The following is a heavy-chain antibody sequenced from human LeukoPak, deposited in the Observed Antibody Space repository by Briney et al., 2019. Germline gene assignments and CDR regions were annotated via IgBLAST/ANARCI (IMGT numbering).Heavy chain of an antibody. D-gene: IGHD3-10*01. CDR3: AREGYGSGSLSSAYYFDY. Sequence: GASVKVSCKASGYTFTSYYMHWVRQAPGQGLEWMGIINPSGGSTSYAQKFQGRVTMTRDTSTSTVYMELSSLRSEDTAVYYCAREGYGSGSLSSAYYFDYWGQGTLVTVSS. V-gene: IGHV1-46*01. CDR1: GYTFTSYY. J-gene: IGHJ4*02. CDR2: INPSGGST.